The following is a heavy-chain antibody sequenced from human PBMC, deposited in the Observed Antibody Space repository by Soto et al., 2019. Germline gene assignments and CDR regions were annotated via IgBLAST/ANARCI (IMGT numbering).Heavy chain of an antibody. J-gene: IGHJ4*02. Sequence: QVQLVESGGGVVQPGRSLRLSCAASGFTFSSYGMHWVCQAPGKGLEWVAVISYDGSNKYYADYLKGPFTISRDTSKNTLYLQMNGLRAEDKAVYYWAKYRGGTIFGVAPPDYWGQGTLVTVSS. CDR3: AKYRGGTIFGVAPPDY. CDR1: GFTFSSYG. D-gene: IGHD3-3*01. V-gene: IGHV3-30*18. CDR2: ISYDGSNK.